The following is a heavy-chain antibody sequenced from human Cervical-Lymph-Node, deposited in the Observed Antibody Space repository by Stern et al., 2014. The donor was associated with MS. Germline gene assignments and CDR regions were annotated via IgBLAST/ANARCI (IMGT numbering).Heavy chain of an antibody. CDR2: IYYSGST. Sequence: QLQLQESGPGLVKPSETLSLTCTVSGGSISSYYWSWIRQPPGKGLEWIGYIYYSGSTNYNPSLKSRVTISVDTSKNQFSLKLSSVTAADTAVYYCARVPGIAAAGYGMDVWGQGTTVTVSS. V-gene: IGHV4-59*01. D-gene: IGHD6-13*01. J-gene: IGHJ6*02. CDR3: ARVPGIAAAGYGMDV. CDR1: GGSISSYY.